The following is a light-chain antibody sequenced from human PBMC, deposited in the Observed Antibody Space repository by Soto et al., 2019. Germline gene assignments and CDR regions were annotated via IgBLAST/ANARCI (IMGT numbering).Light chain of an antibody. CDR3: QRYGTSLPLT. CDR2: GAS. CDR1: QSVSSNY. Sequence: NLLTHSPGTLSLSPGDRATLSCRASQSVSSNYLAWYQQKPGQAPRLLIYGASSRATGIPDRFSGSGSGTDFTLTISRLEPEDFAVYYCQRYGTSLPLTFGGGTKVDIK. V-gene: IGKV3-20*01. J-gene: IGKJ4*01.